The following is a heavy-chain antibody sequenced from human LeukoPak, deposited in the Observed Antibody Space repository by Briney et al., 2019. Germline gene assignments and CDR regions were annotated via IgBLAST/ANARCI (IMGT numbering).Heavy chain of an antibody. D-gene: IGHD2-21*02. CDR1: GYTFTSFG. V-gene: IGHV1-18*01. CDR2: ISAYNGNT. CDR3: ARDAYCGGDCFSPFFWFDP. Sequence: ASVKVSCKASGYTFTSFGISWVRQAAGQGLEWMGWISAYNGNTNYAQKLQGRVTMTTDTSTSTAYMELRSLRSDDTAVYYCARDAYCGGDCFSPFFWFDPWGQGTLVTVSS. J-gene: IGHJ5*02.